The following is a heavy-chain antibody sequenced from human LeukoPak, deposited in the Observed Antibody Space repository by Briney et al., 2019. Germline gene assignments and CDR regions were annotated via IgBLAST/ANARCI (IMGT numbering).Heavy chain of an antibody. CDR2: ISTYKGNT. CDR3: ARDRSLVPVGAGPLGY. D-gene: IGHD3-16*01. Sequence: GASVKVSCKASGYTFTSYGISWVRQAPGQGLEWMGWISTYKGNTDYAQNLQGRVTMTTDTSTSTTYMELRSLRSDDTAVYFCARDRSLVPVGAGPLGYWGQGTLVTVSS. V-gene: IGHV1-18*01. J-gene: IGHJ4*02. CDR1: GYTFTSYG.